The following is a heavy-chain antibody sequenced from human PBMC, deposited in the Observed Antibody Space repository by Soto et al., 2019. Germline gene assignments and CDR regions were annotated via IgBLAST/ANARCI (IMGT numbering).Heavy chain of an antibody. V-gene: IGHV3-30*18. CDR3: AKDGGLTGTTESGWFDP. CDR1: GFTFSSYG. CDR2: ISYDGSNT. Sequence: QVQLVESGGGVVQPGRSLRLSCAASGFTFSSYGMHWVRQAPGKGLEWVAVISYDGSNTYYADSVKGRFTISRDNSKNTLYLKMNRLRAEDTAVYYCAKDGGLTGTTESGWFDPWGQGTLVTVSS. J-gene: IGHJ5*02. D-gene: IGHD1-7*01.